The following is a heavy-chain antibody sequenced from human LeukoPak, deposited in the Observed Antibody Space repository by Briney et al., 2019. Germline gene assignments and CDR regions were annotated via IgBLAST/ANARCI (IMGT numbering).Heavy chain of an antibody. Sequence: TGGSLRLSCAASGFTFSSYWMHWVRQAPGKGLVCVSCINSDGSGTRYADSVKGRFTISRDNAKNTLYLQMNTLRAEDTAVYYCARDSGTTDFDYWGQGTLVTVSS. CDR1: GFTFSSYW. V-gene: IGHV3-74*01. CDR2: INSDGSGT. J-gene: IGHJ4*02. D-gene: IGHD2/OR15-2a*01. CDR3: ARDSGTTDFDY.